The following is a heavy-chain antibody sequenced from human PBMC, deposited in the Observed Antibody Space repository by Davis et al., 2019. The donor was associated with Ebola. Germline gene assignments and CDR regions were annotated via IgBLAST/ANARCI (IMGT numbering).Heavy chain of an antibody. Sequence: GGSLRLSCKGSGYSFTSYWISWVRQMPGKGLEWMGIIYPGDSDVRYSPSFQGQVTISADKSINTAYLQWNSLKASDTAMYYCARGPTVVIAAATADAFDVWGQGTMVAVSS. J-gene: IGHJ3*01. D-gene: IGHD2-15*01. CDR1: GYSFTSYW. CDR3: ARGPTVVIAAATADAFDV. V-gene: IGHV5-51*01. CDR2: IYPGDSDV.